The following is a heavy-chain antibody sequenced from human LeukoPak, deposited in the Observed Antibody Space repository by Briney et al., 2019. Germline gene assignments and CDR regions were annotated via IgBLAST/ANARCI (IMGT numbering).Heavy chain of an antibody. CDR1: GYTFTSYY. Sequence: GASVKVSCKASGYTFTSYYMHWVRQAPGQGLEWMGIINPSGGSTSYAQKFQGRVTMTRDTSTSTVYMELSSLRSEDTAVYYCARGEPPYCSGGSCYSGYGMDVWGQGTTVTVSS. J-gene: IGHJ6*02. D-gene: IGHD2-15*01. V-gene: IGHV1-46*01. CDR3: ARGEPPYCSGGSCYSGYGMDV. CDR2: INPSGGST.